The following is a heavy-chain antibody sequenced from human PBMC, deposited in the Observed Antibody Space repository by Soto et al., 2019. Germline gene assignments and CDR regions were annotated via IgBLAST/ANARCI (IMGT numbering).Heavy chain of an antibody. J-gene: IGHJ4*02. D-gene: IGHD1-26*01. V-gene: IGHV3-30*18. CDR1: GFTFRIYG. CDR2: ISYDGSNQ. CDR3: AKVESGSYFAY. Sequence: QVQLVESGGGVVQPGRSLRLPCAASGFTFRIYGMQWVRQAPGKGLEWVAVISYDGSNQYYADSVKGRFTIYRDDSKNTLYLQMNSLRVEDTAMYYCAKVESGSYFAYWGQGTLVTVSS.